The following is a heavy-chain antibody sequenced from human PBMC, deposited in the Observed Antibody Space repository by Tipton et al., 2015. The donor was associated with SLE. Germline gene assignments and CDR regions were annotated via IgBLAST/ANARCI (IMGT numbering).Heavy chain of an antibody. D-gene: IGHD2-15*01. Sequence: TLSLTCIVSGDSISNYYWSWIRQPPGKGLEWIGYIYYSGTTNYNPSLKSRVTISVDTSKNQFSLKLTSVTAADTAVYYCVAGCSGGTCYDDYWGQGTLVTVSS. CDR3: VAGCSGGTCYDDY. J-gene: IGHJ4*02. CDR1: GDSISNYY. CDR2: IYYSGTT. V-gene: IGHV4-59*12.